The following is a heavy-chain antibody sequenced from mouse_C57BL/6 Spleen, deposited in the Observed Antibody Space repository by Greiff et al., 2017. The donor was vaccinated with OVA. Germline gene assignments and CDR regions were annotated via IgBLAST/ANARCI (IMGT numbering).Heavy chain of an antibody. CDR2: IHPNSGST. Sequence: QVQLQQSGAELVKPGASVKLSCKASGYTFTSHWMHWVKQRPGQGLEWIGMIHPNSGSTNYNEKFKSKATLTVDKSSSTAYMQLSSLTSEDSAVYYCARIITTVVAFDYWGQGTTLTVSS. CDR3: ARIITTVVAFDY. V-gene: IGHV1-64*01. CDR1: GYTFTSHW. J-gene: IGHJ2*01. D-gene: IGHD1-1*01.